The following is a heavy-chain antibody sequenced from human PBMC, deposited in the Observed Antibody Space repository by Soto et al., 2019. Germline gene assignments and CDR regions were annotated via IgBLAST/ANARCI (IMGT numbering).Heavy chain of an antibody. CDR3: ARDGGFSSGWTAYFDF. V-gene: IGHV4-4*07. D-gene: IGHD6-19*01. Sequence: SETLSLTCTVSGGSIRDSYWTWIRQPAGKGLEWIGRIYGSGSTNYNPSFKSRVNMSVDKSENQFSLTLSLVTAADTAVYYCARDGGFSSGWTAYFDFWGPGTIVTVSS. J-gene: IGHJ4*02. CDR1: GGSIRDSY. CDR2: IYGSGST.